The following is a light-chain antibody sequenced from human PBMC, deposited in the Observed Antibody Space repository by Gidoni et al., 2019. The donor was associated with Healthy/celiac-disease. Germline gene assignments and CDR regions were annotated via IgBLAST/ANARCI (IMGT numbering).Light chain of an antibody. J-gene: IGKJ4*01. Sequence: GDIVTITCRASQSISSYFNWYQQKPGKAPKLLIYAASSLQSGVPSRFRGSGSGTDFTPTISSLQPEDFATYYCQQSYSTPLTFGGGTKVEIK. V-gene: IGKV1-39*01. CDR1: QSISSY. CDR3: QQSYSTPLT. CDR2: AAS.